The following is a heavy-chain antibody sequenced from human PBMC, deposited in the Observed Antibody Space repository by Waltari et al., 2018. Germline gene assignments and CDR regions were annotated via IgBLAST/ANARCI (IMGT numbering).Heavy chain of an antibody. J-gene: IGHJ5*02. D-gene: IGHD6-13*01. CDR1: GGSISSGGYY. Sequence: QVQLQESGPGLVKPSQTLSLTCTVSGGSISSGGYYWSWIRQHPGKGLEWIGYIYYSGSTYYNPSLKSRGTRSVDTSKNQFSLKLSSVTAADTAVYYCARALLRAAAGTGNWFDPWGQGTLVTVSS. V-gene: IGHV4-31*03. CDR2: IYYSGST. CDR3: ARALLRAAAGTGNWFDP.